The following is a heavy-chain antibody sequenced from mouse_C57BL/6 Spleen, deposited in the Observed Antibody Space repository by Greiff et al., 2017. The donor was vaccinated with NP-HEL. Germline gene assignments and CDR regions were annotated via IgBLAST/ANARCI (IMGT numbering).Heavy chain of an antibody. CDR2: IDPSDSET. D-gene: IGHD1-1*01. CDR3: ARSGYYGHWYFDV. J-gene: IGHJ1*03. V-gene: IGHV1-52*01. CDR1: GFTFTSYW. Sequence: QVQLQQPGAELVRPGSSVKLSCKASGFTFTSYWMHWVKQRPIQGLEWIGNIDPSDSETHYNQKFKDKATLTVDKSSSTAYMQLSSLTSEDSAVYDCARSGYYGHWYFDVWGTGTTVTVAS.